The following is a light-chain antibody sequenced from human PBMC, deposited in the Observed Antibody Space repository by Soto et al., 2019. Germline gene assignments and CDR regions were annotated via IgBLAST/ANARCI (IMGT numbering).Light chain of an antibody. CDR3: SSYTSSKSWV. CDR2: DVS. CDR1: SGDVGTYNY. V-gene: IGLV2-14*01. Sequence: QSALTQPASVSGSPGQSVTISCTGTSGDVGTYNYVSWYQQHPGEAPKLIIYDVSNRPSGVSIRFSGSKSGNTASLTISGLQAEDEADYYCSSYTSSKSWVFGGGTKLTVL. J-gene: IGLJ3*02.